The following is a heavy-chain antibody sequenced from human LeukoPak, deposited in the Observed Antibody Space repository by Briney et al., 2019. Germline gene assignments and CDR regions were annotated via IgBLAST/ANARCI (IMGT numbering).Heavy chain of an antibody. J-gene: IGHJ4*02. V-gene: IGHV3-23*01. D-gene: IGHD6-19*01. CDR2: ISGSGGST. CDR1: GFTFSNYA. Sequence: GGSLRLPCAASGFTFSNYAMTWVRQAPGKGLEWVSVISGSGGSTYYADSVKGRFTISRDNSKNTLYVQMNSLRAEDTAVYFCAKAYHSSGWYGPCDYWGQGTLVTVSS. CDR3: AKAYHSSGWYGPCDY.